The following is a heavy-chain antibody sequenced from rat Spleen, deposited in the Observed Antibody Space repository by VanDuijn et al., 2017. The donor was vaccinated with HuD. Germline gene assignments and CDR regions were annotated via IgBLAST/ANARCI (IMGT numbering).Heavy chain of an antibody. CDR1: GXXXSTXX. V-gene: IGHV5-7*01. CDR3: TRATAEGIVSRFAY. CDR2: LYSAVTNP. D-gene: IGHD1-11*01. J-gene: IGHJ3*01. Sequence: EVQLVESGGCLVQPGXXLRLSCXXXGXXXSTXXXAWXXXSPKKGLEVVATLYSAVTNPYYPDSVKGRFAISRDNAKSTLYLQMDSLRSEDTATYYCTRATAEGIVSRFAYWGQGTLVTVSS.